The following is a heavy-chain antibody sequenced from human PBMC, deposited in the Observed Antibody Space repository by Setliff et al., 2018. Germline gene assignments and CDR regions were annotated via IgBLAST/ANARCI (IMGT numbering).Heavy chain of an antibody. Sequence: ETLSLTCSVSGDPIDSYYWSWVRQSAGRGLEWIGRIYGGGATNYNPSLKARLTISVDNSKNQFSLQLTSVTAADTALYFCARERLYYDDLTGFSPEALDIWGQGTMVTVSS. V-gene: IGHV4-4*07. J-gene: IGHJ3*02. CDR3: ARERLYYDDLTGFSPEALDI. CDR2: IYGGGAT. D-gene: IGHD3-9*01. CDR1: GDPIDSYY.